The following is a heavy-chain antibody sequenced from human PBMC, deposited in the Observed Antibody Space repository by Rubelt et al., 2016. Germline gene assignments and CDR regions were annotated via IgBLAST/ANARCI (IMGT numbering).Heavy chain of an antibody. CDR1: GGSISSYY. Sequence: QVQLQESGPGLVKPSETLSLTCTVSGGSISSYYWSWIRQPPGKGLEWIGYIYYSGSTNYNPSLKSRVTISVDTSKNQFSLKRSYGTAADTAVYYCARERYNNYIDYWCQGTLVTVSS. J-gene: IGHJ4*02. V-gene: IGHV4-59*01. CDR2: IYYSGST. D-gene: IGHD1-1*01. CDR3: ARERYNNYIDY.